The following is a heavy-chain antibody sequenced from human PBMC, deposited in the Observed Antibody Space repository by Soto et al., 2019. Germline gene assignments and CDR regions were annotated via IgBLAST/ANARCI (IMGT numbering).Heavy chain of an antibody. J-gene: IGHJ4*02. CDR2: ISSSSSTI. CDR3: ASRLSNYYDSSGYFDY. V-gene: IGHV3-48*02. D-gene: IGHD3-22*01. Sequence: GGSLRLSCAASGFTFSSYSMNWVRQAPGKGLEWVSYISSSSSTIYYADSVKGRFTISRDNAKNSLYLQMNSLRDEDTAVYYCASRLSNYYDSSGYFDYWGQGTLVTVSS. CDR1: GFTFSSYS.